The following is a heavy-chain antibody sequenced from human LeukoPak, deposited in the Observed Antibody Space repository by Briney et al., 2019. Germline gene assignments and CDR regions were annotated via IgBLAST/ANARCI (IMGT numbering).Heavy chain of an antibody. CDR2: ISGSGGST. V-gene: IGHV3-23*01. J-gene: IGHJ5*02. CDR3: AAVDVDTAFP. Sequence: GGSLRLSCAASGFTFSTYGMSWVRQAPGKGLEWVSAISGSGGSTYYADSVKGRFTISRDNSKNALYLQMNSLRAEDTAVYYCAAVDVDTAFPWGQGTLVTVSS. D-gene: IGHD5-18*01. CDR1: GFTFSTYG.